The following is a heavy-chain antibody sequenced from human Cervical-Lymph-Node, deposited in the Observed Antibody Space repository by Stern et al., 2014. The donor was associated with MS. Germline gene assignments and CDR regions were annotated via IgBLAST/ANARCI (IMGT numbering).Heavy chain of an antibody. CDR2: LDWDGDK. D-gene: IGHD2-21*01. Sequence: QITLKESGPALVKPTQTLTLTCTFSGFSLSTTGMCLSWIRKTPVKTLEWLALLDWDGDKYYSTALKTRLTISKDTSKNQVVLTMTNMAPLDTATYFCVRAREGYYFDYWGQGIPVTVSS. V-gene: IGHV2-70*01. CDR1: GFSLSTTGMC. CDR3: VRAREGYYFDY. J-gene: IGHJ4*02.